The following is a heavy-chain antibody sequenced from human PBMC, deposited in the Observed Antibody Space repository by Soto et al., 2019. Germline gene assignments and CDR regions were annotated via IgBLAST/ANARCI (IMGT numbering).Heavy chain of an antibody. CDR2: VDGSGGDT. Sequence: GGSLRLSCAASGFTFSGHAMGWLRQAPGTGPEWVAFVDGSGGDTSYADSVKGRFTISRDNAKNSLYLQMNSLRDEDTAVYYCARAEYYDSSDFEYWGQGTRVTVSS. CDR3: ARAEYYDSSDFEY. D-gene: IGHD3-22*01. CDR1: GFTFSGHA. V-gene: IGHV3-21*01. J-gene: IGHJ4*02.